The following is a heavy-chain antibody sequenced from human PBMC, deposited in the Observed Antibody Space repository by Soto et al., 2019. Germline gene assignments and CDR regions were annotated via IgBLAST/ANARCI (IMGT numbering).Heavy chain of an antibody. Sequence: GGSLRLSCAASGFTFSGSAMHWVRQASGKGLEWVGRIRSKANSYATAYAASVKGRFTTSRDDSKNTGYLKMNSLKTEDTAVYYCTRRGPYDFGVSYYYYGMDVWGQGTTVTVSS. D-gene: IGHD3-3*01. CDR3: TRRGPYDFGVSYYYYGMDV. J-gene: IGHJ6*02. V-gene: IGHV3-73*01. CDR1: GFTFSGSA. CDR2: IRSKANSYAT.